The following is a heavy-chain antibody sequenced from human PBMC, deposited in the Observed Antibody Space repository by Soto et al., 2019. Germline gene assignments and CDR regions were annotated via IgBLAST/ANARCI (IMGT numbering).Heavy chain of an antibody. Sequence: QVQLQQWGAGLLKTSETLSLTCAVYGGSFSGYYWSWIRQPPGKGLEWIGEINHSGSTNYNPSLKSRVTISVDTSKNQFSLKLSSVTAADTAVYYCATTWGSYRRIDYWGQGTLVTVSS. V-gene: IGHV4-34*01. CDR2: INHSGST. CDR1: GGSFSGYY. D-gene: IGHD3-16*02. CDR3: ATTWGSYRRIDY. J-gene: IGHJ4*02.